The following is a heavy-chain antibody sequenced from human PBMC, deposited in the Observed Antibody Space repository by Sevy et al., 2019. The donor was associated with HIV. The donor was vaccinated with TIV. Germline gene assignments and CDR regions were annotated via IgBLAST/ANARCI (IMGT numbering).Heavy chain of an antibody. CDR3: AKDRKVLLVVYAIPFDVFDI. CDR1: GFTFSNHA. CDR2: IRYDGSNE. Sequence: GGSLRLSCVASGFTFSNHAMHWVRQAPGKGLEWVAFIRYDGSNEYYADSVKGRFTISRDNSKNTLYLIMNSLRPEDTAVYYCAKDRKVLLVVYAIPFDVFDIWGQGTMVTVSS. J-gene: IGHJ3*02. D-gene: IGHD2-8*02. V-gene: IGHV3-30*02.